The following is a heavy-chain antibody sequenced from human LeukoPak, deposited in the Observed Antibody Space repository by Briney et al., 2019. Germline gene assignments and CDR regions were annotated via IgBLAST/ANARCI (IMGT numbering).Heavy chain of an antibody. Sequence: SVKVSCKASGGTFSSYAISWVRQAPGQGLEWMGRIIPIFGIANYAQKFQGRVTITADKSTSTAYMELSSLRSEDTAVYYCARARDYYDSSGYYPDDAFDIWGQRTMVTVSS. J-gene: IGHJ3*02. CDR2: IIPIFGIA. D-gene: IGHD3-22*01. V-gene: IGHV1-69*04. CDR3: ARARDYYDSSGYYPDDAFDI. CDR1: GGTFSSYA.